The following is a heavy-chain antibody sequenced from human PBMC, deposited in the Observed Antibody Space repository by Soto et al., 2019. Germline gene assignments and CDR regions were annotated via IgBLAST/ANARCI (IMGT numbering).Heavy chain of an antibody. V-gene: IGHV1-18*01. J-gene: IGHJ4*02. D-gene: IGHD3-10*01. CDR1: GYTFSSIG. CDR2: IRPYNGET. CDR3: ARDLDGSGSYFTDY. Sequence: QVQLVQSGAEVKKPGSSVKVSCKASGYTFSSIGISWVRQAPGQGLEWMGWIRPYNGETYYTQRLQGRVTMTTDTSTSTAYMELRSLRSDDTAIYYCARDLDGSGSYFTDYWGQGTLVTVSS.